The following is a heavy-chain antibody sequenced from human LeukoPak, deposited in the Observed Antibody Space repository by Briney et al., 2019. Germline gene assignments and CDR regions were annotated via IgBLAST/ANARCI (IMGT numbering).Heavy chain of an antibody. Sequence: SQTLSLTCTVSGGSLSSGSYYWSWIRQPAGKGLEWIGRRYTSGNTYYNPSLKSRVTISVDTSKNQFSLKLSSVTAADTAVYYCARSTGYYDSSKGYWGQGTLVTVSS. CDR3: ARSTGYYDSSKGY. CDR1: GGSLSSGSYY. D-gene: IGHD3-22*01. V-gene: IGHV4-61*02. CDR2: RYTSGNT. J-gene: IGHJ4*02.